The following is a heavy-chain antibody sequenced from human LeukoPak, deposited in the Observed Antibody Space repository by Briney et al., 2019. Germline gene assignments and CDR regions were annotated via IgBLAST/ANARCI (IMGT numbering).Heavy chain of an antibody. V-gene: IGHV4-39*01. CDR2: IYYSGST. CDR1: GGSISSSSYY. J-gene: IGHJ6*02. CDR3: ARVVVVPAAIGLNYYYGMDV. Sequence: SETLSLTCTVSGGSISSSSYYWGWIRQPPGKGLEWIGSIYYSGSTYYNPSLKSRVTTSVDTSKNQFSLKLSSVTAADTAVYYCARVVVVPAAIGLNYYYGMDVWGQGTTVTVSS. D-gene: IGHD2-2*02.